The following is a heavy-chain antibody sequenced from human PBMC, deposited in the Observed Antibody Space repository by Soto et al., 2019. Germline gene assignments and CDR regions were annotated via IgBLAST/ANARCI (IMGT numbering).Heavy chain of an antibody. Sequence: QVHLVQTAAQVKRPGASVNISCKASGYMFTRYYIHWVRQAPGQGLQWMGKINPSGGRTKYAQLFQGRVTMTADPSTNTAHMELSSLRSDDTAVFYCARVESCGGPCYSDHPHAFDIWSQGTVVTVSS. D-gene: IGHD2-21*02. CDR1: GYMFTRYY. CDR3: ARVESCGGPCYSDHPHAFDI. J-gene: IGHJ3*02. V-gene: IGHV1-46*01. CDR2: INPSGGRT.